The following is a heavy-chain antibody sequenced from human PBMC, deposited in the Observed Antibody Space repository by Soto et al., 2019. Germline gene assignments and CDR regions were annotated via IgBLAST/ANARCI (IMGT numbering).Heavy chain of an antibody. Sequence: QVQLVQSGAEVKKPGASVKVSCQTSGYNFSAYYFNWVRQAAGQVPEWMGWLNPRNGQTGYVQKFRGRVTMTRDTSIATAYLALSRLTSEDTAIYFCARETVTSMVDYWGQGTLVTVSS. CDR1: GYNFSAYY. J-gene: IGHJ4*02. D-gene: IGHD5-18*01. V-gene: IGHV1-8*01. CDR3: ARETVTSMVDY. CDR2: LNPRNGQT.